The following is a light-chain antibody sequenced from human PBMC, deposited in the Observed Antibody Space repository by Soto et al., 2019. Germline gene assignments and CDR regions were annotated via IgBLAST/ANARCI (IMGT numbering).Light chain of an antibody. J-gene: IGLJ3*02. CDR3: LLSYGSVAV. CDR2: DIN. CDR1: TGAVTGTHY. Sequence: QAVVTQEPSLTVSPGGTVTLTCGSSTGAVTGTHYAYWIQQKPGQAPRTLIYDINDKHSWTPVRFSGSLLGGTAALTLSGAQPEDEADYYCLLSYGSVAVFGGGTQLTVL. V-gene: IGLV7-46*01.